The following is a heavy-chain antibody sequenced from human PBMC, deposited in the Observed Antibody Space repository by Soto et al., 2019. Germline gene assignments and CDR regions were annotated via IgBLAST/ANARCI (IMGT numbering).Heavy chain of an antibody. CDR1: GGTFSSYA. Sequence: ASVKVSCQASGGTFSSYAISWVRQAPGQGLEWMGGIIPIFGTANYAQKFQGRVTITADESTSTAYMELSSLRSEDTAVYYCARDQVAAAGKLRETDYYYYYGMDVWGQGTTVTVSS. CDR3: ARDQVAAAGKLRETDYYYYYGMDV. J-gene: IGHJ6*02. V-gene: IGHV1-69*13. D-gene: IGHD6-13*01. CDR2: IIPIFGTA.